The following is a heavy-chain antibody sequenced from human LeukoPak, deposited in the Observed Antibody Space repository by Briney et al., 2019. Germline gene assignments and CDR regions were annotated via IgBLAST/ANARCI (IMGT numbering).Heavy chain of an antibody. V-gene: IGHV1-69*13. CDR1: GGTFSSYA. Sequence: VASVKVSCTASGGTFSSYAISWVRQAPGQGLEWMGGIIPIFGTANYAQKFQGRVTITADESTSTAYMELSSLRSEDTAVYYCARSLDSYGYIDYWGQGTLVTVSS. CDR3: ARSLDSYGYIDY. D-gene: IGHD5-18*01. CDR2: IIPIFGTA. J-gene: IGHJ4*02.